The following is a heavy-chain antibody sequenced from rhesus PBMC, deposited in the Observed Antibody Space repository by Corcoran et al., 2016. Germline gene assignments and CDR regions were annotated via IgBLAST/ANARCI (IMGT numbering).Heavy chain of an antibody. V-gene: IGHV4-147*01. CDR3: AREPEYSNYVHH. D-gene: IGHD4-23*01. CDR2: IHGSSGIT. Sequence: QVQLQESGPGLVKPSETLSLTCAVSGYSISSDYWSWIRQPPGKGLEWIGCIHGSSGITSNNPALKSRCTISTDTSKNQFSLKLNSLTAEDTAFYYCAREPEYSNYVHHWGQGVLVTVSS. J-gene: IGHJ4*01. CDR1: GYSISSDY.